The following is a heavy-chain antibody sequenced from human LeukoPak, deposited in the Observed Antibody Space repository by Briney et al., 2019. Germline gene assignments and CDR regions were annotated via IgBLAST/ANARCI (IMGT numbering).Heavy chain of an antibody. D-gene: IGHD3-16*02. CDR3: AKDFLGTYYDYVWGSYRYTGFDY. CDR2: ISYDGSNK. V-gene: IGHV3-30*18. J-gene: IGHJ4*02. CDR1: GFTFSSYG. Sequence: GRSLRLSCAASGFTFSSYGMHLVRQAPGKGLEWVAVISYDGSNKYYADSVKGRFTISRDNSKNTLYLQMNSLRAEDTAVYYCAKDFLGTYYDYVWGSYRYTGFDYWGQGTLVTVSS.